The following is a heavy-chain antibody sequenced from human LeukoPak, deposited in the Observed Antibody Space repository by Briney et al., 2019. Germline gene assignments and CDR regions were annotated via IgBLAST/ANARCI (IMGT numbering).Heavy chain of an antibody. J-gene: IGHJ5*02. CDR2: ISGSGLST. V-gene: IGHV3-23*01. CDR1: GFTFSSYA. Sequence: GGSLRLSCAASGFTFSSYAMSWVRQAPGKGLEWVSAISGSGLSTYYADSVKGRFSISRDNSKNTLYLQMNSLRAEDTAVYYCAKDRDDSSGYLNWFDPWGQGTLVTVSS. CDR3: AKDRDDSSGYLNWFDP. D-gene: IGHD3-22*01.